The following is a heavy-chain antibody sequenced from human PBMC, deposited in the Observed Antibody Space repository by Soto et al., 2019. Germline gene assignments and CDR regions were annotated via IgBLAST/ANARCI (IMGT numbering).Heavy chain of an antibody. V-gene: IGHV4-34*01. Sequence: QVQLQQWGAGLLKPSETLSLTCAVYGGSFSGYYLSWVRQPPGKGLESIGEITPGGRTNYNPSLKRRVTISVDTSKELLSLTLTSVTAADTAVYFCVRAFAAVQDWGQGTLVTVSS. CDR1: GGSFSGYY. D-gene: IGHD6-25*01. CDR2: ITPGGRT. J-gene: IGHJ4*02. CDR3: VRAFAAVQD.